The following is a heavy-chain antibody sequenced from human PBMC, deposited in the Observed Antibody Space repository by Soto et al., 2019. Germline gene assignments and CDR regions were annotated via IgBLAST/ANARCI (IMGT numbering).Heavy chain of an antibody. Sequence: EVRLVESGGGLIQPGKSLRLSCVASGFSVSANYMTWVRQAPGKGLEWVSVIHGGGNTYYADSVEGRFTISRDDSKNIVHLQMESLRADDTAVYYCAKVRYEYLWGSYRSTGYFDSWGQGALVTVSS. V-gene: IGHV3-53*01. CDR2: IHGGGNT. CDR3: AKVRYEYLWGSYRSTGYFDS. CDR1: GFSVSANY. D-gene: IGHD3-16*02. J-gene: IGHJ4*02.